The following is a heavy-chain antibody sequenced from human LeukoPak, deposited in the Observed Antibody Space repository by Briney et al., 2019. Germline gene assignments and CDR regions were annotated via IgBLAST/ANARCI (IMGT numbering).Heavy chain of an antibody. V-gene: IGHV4-59*01. Sequence: SETLSLTCTVSGGSISSYYWSWIRQPPGKGLEWIGYIYYSGSTNYNPSLKSRVTISVDTSKNQFSLKLSSVTAADTAVYYCAKGHYYDSSGYYYDGYYFDYWGQGTLVTVSS. J-gene: IGHJ4*02. CDR2: IYYSGST. CDR1: GGSISSYY. D-gene: IGHD3-22*01. CDR3: AKGHYYDSSGYYYDGYYFDY.